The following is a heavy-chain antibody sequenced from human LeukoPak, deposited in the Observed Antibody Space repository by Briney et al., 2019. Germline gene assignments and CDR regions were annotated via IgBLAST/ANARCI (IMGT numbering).Heavy chain of an antibody. CDR1: GGSISSSPNS. D-gene: IGHD3-9*01. CDR2: ISYSGST. CDR3: ARHSGDLLTGYYLRWFDP. J-gene: IGHJ5*02. V-gene: IGHV4-39*01. Sequence: SETLSLTCSVSGGSISSSPNSWGWVRQPPGKGLDWIGSISYSGSTYYNPSLESRVTISADTSKNQVSLKVSSVTAADTAVYYCARHSGDLLTGYYLRWFDPWGQGILVTVSS.